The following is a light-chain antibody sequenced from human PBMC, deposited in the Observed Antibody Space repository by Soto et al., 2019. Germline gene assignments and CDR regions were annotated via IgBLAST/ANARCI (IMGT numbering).Light chain of an antibody. CDR2: GAS. Sequence: TQSPTTLSLSPGALATFSCRASQSVNNNYLAWYQQKPGQAPRLVIYGASTRTTGIPARFSGSGSGTDFTLTISSLQSEDFAVYYCQQYNRGPLTFGQGTKVAIK. CDR3: QQYNRGPLT. CDR1: QSVNNN. V-gene: IGKV3D-15*01. J-gene: IGKJ1*01.